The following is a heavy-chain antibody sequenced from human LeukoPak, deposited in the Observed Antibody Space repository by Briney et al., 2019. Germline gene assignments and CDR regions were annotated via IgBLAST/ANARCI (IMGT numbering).Heavy chain of an antibody. Sequence: PSGTLSLTCTVSGGSISSYYWSWIRQPPGKGLEWIGYIYTSGSTNYNPSLKSRVTISVDTSKNQFSLKLSSVTAADTAVYYCARRGGSYFDYWGQGTLVTVSS. D-gene: IGHD1-26*01. CDR3: ARRGGSYFDY. CDR2: IYTSGST. J-gene: IGHJ4*02. CDR1: GGSISSYY. V-gene: IGHV4-4*09.